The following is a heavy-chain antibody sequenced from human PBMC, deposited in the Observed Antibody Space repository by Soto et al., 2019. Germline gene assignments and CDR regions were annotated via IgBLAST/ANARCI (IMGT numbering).Heavy chain of an antibody. CDR2: IYHSGST. D-gene: IGHD5-12*01. CDR1: DYSISSGYY. J-gene: IGHJ3*02. Sequence: PSETLSLTCGVSDYSISSGYYCAWIRQPPGKGLEWLGSIYHSGSTYQNPSLSSRVTISVDTSRNKFSLRLSSVTAADTAVYYCARDRDGYNYAFDIWGQGTVVTVSS. V-gene: IGHV4-38-2*02. CDR3: ARDRDGYNYAFDI.